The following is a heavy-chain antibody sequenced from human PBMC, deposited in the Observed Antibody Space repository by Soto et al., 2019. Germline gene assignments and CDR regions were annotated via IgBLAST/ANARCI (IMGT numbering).Heavy chain of an antibody. Sequence: GSSVKVSCKASGGTFSSYAISWVRQAPGQGLEWMGGIIPIFGTANYAQKFQVRVTITADESTSTAYMELSSRRSEDTAVYYCARVPPSPNSSGYYPWAFDIWGQGTMVTVSS. D-gene: IGHD3-22*01. CDR2: IIPIFGTA. J-gene: IGHJ3*02. V-gene: IGHV1-69*13. CDR3: ARVPPSPNSSGYYPWAFDI. CDR1: GGTFSSYA.